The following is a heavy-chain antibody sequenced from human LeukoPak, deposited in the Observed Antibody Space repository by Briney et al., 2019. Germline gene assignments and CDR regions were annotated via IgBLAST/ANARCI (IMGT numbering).Heavy chain of an antibody. D-gene: IGHD1-26*01. CDR3: AKEGPYCGSYQTGYFDY. CDR1: GFTFSSYG. Sequence: GGSLRLSCAASGFTFSSYGMHWVRQAPGKGLEWVAVISYDGSNKYYADSVKGRFTISRDNSKNTLYLQMNSLRAEDTAVYYCAKEGPYCGSYQTGYFDYWGQGTLVTVSS. CDR2: ISYDGSNK. V-gene: IGHV3-30*18. J-gene: IGHJ4*02.